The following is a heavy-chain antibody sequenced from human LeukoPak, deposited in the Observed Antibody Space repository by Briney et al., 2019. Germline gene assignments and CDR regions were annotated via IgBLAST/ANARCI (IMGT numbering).Heavy chain of an antibody. CDR2: ISGSGGST. CDR3: AKGLKYYDSSGTDY. Sequence: GGSLRLSCAASGFTFSSYAMSWVRQAPGKGLEWVSAISGSGGSTYYADSVKGRFTISRDNSKNTLYLQMNSLRAEDTAVYYCAKGLKYYDSSGTDYWGQGTLVTVSS. V-gene: IGHV3-23*01. D-gene: IGHD3-22*01. J-gene: IGHJ4*02. CDR1: GFTFSSYA.